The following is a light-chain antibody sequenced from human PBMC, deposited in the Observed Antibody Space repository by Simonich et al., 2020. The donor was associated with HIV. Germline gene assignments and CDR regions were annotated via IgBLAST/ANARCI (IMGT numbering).Light chain of an antibody. J-gene: IGKJ4*01. CDR1: QSVSSY. V-gene: IGKV3-11*01. Sequence: EIVLTQSPATLSLSPGERATLPCRASQSVSSYLAWYQQKPGQAPRLLTYDASSRATGIPARFSGSGSGTDFTLTISSLEPEDFAVYYCQQRSNWPSTFGGGTKVEIK. CDR2: DAS. CDR3: QQRSNWPST.